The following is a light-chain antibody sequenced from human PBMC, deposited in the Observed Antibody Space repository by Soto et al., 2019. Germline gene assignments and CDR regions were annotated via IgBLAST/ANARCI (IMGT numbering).Light chain of an antibody. V-gene: IGKV1-39*01. Sequence: DIQMTQSPSSLSASVGDRVTITCRASQSINSFLNWYQQKPGKAPKLLIYAASSLESGVPSRFSGSGSGTDFTLTISRLQPEDFATYYGQQSYSTPPWTFGQETKVEIK. J-gene: IGKJ1*01. CDR1: QSINSF. CDR2: AAS. CDR3: QQSYSTPPWT.